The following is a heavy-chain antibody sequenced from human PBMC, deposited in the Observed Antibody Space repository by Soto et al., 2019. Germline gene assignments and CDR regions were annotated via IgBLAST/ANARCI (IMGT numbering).Heavy chain of an antibody. Sequence: GGSLRLSCAASGFTFSSYAMSWVRQAPGKGLEWVSAIRGSGGSTYYADSVKGRFTISRDNSKNTLYLQMNSLRAEDTAVYYCAKDIVVVVAATPIPGAFDIWGQGTMVTVSS. J-gene: IGHJ3*02. CDR2: IRGSGGST. CDR3: AKDIVVVVAATPIPGAFDI. CDR1: GFTFSSYA. D-gene: IGHD2-15*01. V-gene: IGHV3-23*01.